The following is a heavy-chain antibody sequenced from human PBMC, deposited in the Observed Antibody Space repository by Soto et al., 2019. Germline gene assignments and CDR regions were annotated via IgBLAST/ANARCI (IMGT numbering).Heavy chain of an antibody. D-gene: IGHD3-10*01. J-gene: IGHJ5*02. CDR3: ARHRAAGRSRDNWFDP. CDR1: GGSISSSSYY. CDR2: IYYSGST. Sequence: SETLSLTCTVSGGSISSSSYYWGWIRQPPGKGLEWIGSIYYSGSTYYNPSLKSRVTISVDTSKNQFSLKLSSVTAADTAVYYCARHRAAGRSRDNWFDPWGQGTLVTVSS. V-gene: IGHV4-39*01.